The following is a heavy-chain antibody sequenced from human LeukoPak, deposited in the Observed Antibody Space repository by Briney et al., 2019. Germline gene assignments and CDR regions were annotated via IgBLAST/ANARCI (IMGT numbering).Heavy chain of an antibody. CDR1: GFTFKSYG. D-gene: IGHD6-13*01. CDR2: LSYDGFNK. J-gene: IGHJ4*02. Sequence: GSSLTLSCAASGFTFKSYGMHWVRQAPGKGLECVTVLSYDGFNKYYANCEKRRFTISRDNYKITLYLQINSVKAEDAPVFHCAKDADIAAAAYYFDYCGQGTLVTVSS. CDR3: AKDADIAAAAYYFDY. V-gene: IGHV3-30*18.